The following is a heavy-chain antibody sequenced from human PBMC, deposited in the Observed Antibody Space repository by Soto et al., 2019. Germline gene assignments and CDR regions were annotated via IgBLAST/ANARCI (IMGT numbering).Heavy chain of an antibody. CDR1: GGSFGPNY. D-gene: IGHD3-16*01. V-gene: IGHV4-59*08. CDR2: IYYGGTT. Sequence: SETLSLTCTVSGGSFGPNYGSWIRQPPGKGLEWVGYIYYGGTTSYNPSLQSRVTISLETSKSQFSLKLTSVTAADTAVYYWGSLGAYSHSLAPWGPGTLVTVSS. CDR3: GSLGAYSHSLAP. J-gene: IGHJ5*02.